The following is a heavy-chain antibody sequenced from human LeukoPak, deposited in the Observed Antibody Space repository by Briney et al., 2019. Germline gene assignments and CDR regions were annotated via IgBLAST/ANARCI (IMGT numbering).Heavy chain of an antibody. CDR2: ISSSSSTI. CDR1: GFTFSSYS. V-gene: IGHV3-48*02. CDR3: ARYYYDNSGYYFSLGY. D-gene: IGHD3-22*01. Sequence: GGSLRLSCAASGFTFSSYSMNWVRQAPGKGLEWVSHISSSSSTIYYADSVKGRFTISRDNAKNSLYLQMNSLRDEDTAVYYCARYYYDNSGYYFSLGYWGQGTLVTVPS. J-gene: IGHJ4*02.